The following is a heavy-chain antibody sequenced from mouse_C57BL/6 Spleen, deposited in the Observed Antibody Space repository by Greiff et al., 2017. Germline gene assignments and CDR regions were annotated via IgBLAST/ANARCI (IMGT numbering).Heavy chain of an antibody. CDR3: ARHRPFYGNNWYFDV. Sequence: EVHLVESGGDLVKPGGSLKLSCAASGFTFSSYGMSWVRQTPDKRLEWVATISSGGSYTYYPDSVKGRFTISRDNAKHTLYLQMSSLKSEDTAMYYCARHRPFYGNNWYFDVWGTGTTVTVSS. D-gene: IGHD2-10*01. J-gene: IGHJ1*03. CDR2: ISSGGSYT. CDR1: GFTFSSYG. V-gene: IGHV5-6*01.